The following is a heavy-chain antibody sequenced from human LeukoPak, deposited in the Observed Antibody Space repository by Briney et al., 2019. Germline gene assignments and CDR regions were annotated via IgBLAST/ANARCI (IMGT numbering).Heavy chain of an antibody. CDR1: GYTFTGYY. Sequence: GASVKVSCKASGYTFTGYYMHWVRQAPGQGLEWMGWISAYNGNTNYAQKLQGRVTMTTDTSTSTAYMELRSLRSDDTAVYYCARVNGHNWNYGGPGAFDIWGQGTMVTVSS. V-gene: IGHV1-18*04. D-gene: IGHD1-7*01. CDR2: ISAYNGNT. CDR3: ARVNGHNWNYGGPGAFDI. J-gene: IGHJ3*02.